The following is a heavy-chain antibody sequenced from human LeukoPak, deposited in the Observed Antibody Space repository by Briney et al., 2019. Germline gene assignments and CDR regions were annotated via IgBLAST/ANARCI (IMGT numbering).Heavy chain of an antibody. J-gene: IGHJ4*02. D-gene: IGHD2-8*02. CDR1: GYTFTGYY. CDR2: INPNSGGT. V-gene: IGHV1-2*02. CDR3: ARERRSTGKGFDY. Sequence: ASVKVSCKASGYTFTGYYIHWVRQTPGQGFEWMGWINPNSGGTNYAQKFQGRVTMTKDTYISTAYMELSRLRSDDTAVYYCARERRSTGKGFDYWGQGTLVTVSS.